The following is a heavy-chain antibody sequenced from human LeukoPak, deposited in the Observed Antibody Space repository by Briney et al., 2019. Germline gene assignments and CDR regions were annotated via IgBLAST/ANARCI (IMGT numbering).Heavy chain of an antibody. CDR2: ISGSGGST. V-gene: IGHV3-23*01. CDR3: AKGYYDSSVCYFDY. Sequence: PGGSLRLSCAASGFTFSSYAMSWVRQAPGKGLEWVSAISGSGGSTYYADSVKGRFTISRDNSKNTLYLQMNSLRAEYTAVYYCAKGYYDSSVCYFDYWGQGTLLTVSS. D-gene: IGHD3-22*01. CDR1: GFTFSSYA. J-gene: IGHJ4*02.